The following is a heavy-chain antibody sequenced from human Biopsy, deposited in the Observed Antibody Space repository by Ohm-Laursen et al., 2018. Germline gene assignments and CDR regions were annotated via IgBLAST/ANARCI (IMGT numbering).Heavy chain of an antibody. CDR1: GGTFSNYG. CDR3: ATKLTGYFHH. V-gene: IGHV1-69*06. J-gene: IGHJ1*01. Sequence: ASVKVSCKAPGGTFSNYGVNWVRQAPGQGLEWLGGNIPILGTGNYAQKFQDRVTVAADTSTSIATMELRSLRSDDTAVYYCATKLTGYFHHWGQGTLVIVSS. D-gene: IGHD3-9*01. CDR2: NIPILGTG.